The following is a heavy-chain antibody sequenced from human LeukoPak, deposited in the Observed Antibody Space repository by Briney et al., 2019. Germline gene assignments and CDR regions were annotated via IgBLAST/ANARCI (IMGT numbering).Heavy chain of an antibody. CDR1: GGSISSGSYY. CDR3: AREDSSYYDFWSGYLVGAFDI. CDR2: IYTSGST. D-gene: IGHD3-3*01. J-gene: IGHJ3*02. V-gene: IGHV4-61*02. Sequence: SETLSLTCTVSGGSISSGSYYWSWIRQPAGKGLEWIGRIYTSGSTNYNPSLKSRVTISVDTSKNQFSLKLSSVTAADTAVYYCAREDSSYYDFWSGYLVGAFDIWGQGTMVTVSS.